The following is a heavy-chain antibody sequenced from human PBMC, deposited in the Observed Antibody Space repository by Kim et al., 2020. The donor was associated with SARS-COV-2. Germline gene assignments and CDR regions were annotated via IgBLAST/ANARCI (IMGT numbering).Heavy chain of an antibody. CDR3: ARESRRWLRAFDI. CDR2: IYYSGST. CDR1: GGSISSYY. D-gene: IGHD5-12*01. J-gene: IGHJ3*02. V-gene: IGHV4-59*13. Sequence: SETLSLTCTVSGGSISSYYWSWIRQPPGKGLEWIGYIYYSGSTNYNPSLKSRVTISVDTSKNQFSLKLSSVTAADTAVYYCARESRRWLRAFDIWGQGTMVTVSS.